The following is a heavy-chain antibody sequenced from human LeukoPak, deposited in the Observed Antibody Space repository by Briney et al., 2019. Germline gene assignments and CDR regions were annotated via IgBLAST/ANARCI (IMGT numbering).Heavy chain of an antibody. J-gene: IGHJ4*02. V-gene: IGHV1-69*13. CDR2: IIPIFGTA. CDR3: ASANKFGVLPSFDY. Sequence: SVKVSCKASGGTFSSYAISWVRQAPGQGLEWMGGIIPIFGTANYAQKFQGRVTITADGSTSTAYMELSSLRSEDTAVYYCASANKFGVLPSFDYWGQGTLVTVSS. D-gene: IGHD3-10*01. CDR1: GGTFSSYA.